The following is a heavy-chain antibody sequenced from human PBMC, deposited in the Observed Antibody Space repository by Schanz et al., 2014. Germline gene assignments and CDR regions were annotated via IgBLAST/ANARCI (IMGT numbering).Heavy chain of an antibody. CDR3: AKTPREYCNYDNCPNWFDS. D-gene: IGHD2-15*01. Sequence: EEQLVESGGGLVQPGGSLRLSCAASGFIFGSSVMAWVRQAPGKGLEWVSGITGASDHIDYAESVKGRFTISRDNSKNTLYLQMDSLRAEDTAVYYCAKTPREYCNYDNCPNWFDSWGQGTLVTASS. CDR2: ITGASDHI. J-gene: IGHJ5*01. CDR1: GFIFGSSV. V-gene: IGHV3-23*04.